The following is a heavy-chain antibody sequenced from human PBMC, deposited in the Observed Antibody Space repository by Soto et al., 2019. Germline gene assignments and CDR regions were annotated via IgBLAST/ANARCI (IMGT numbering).Heavy chain of an antibody. Sequence: SETLSLTCTVSGGSISSSSYYWGWIRQPPGKGLEWIGSIYYSGSTYYSPSLKSRVTISVDTSKNQFSLKLSSVTAADTAVYYCARRPPYYYDSSGYIDYWGQGTLVTVSS. D-gene: IGHD3-22*01. CDR1: GGSISSSSYY. CDR2: IYYSGST. V-gene: IGHV4-39*01. CDR3: ARRPPYYYDSSGYIDY. J-gene: IGHJ4*02.